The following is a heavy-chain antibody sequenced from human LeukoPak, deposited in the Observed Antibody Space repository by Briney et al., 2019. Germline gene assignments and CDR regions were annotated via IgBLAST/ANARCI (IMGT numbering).Heavy chain of an antibody. V-gene: IGHV3-48*01. D-gene: IGHD6-19*01. CDR2: ISNSGNAI. CDR3: SRVRTGWYFDY. CDR1: GFTFSSFS. J-gene: IGHJ4*02. Sequence: GGSLRLSCAASGFTFSSFSMNWVRQAPGKGLEWVSFISNSGNAIYYADSVKGRFTISRDNAKNSLYLQMNSLRAEDTAVYFCSRVRTGWYFDYWGQGTLVTVSS.